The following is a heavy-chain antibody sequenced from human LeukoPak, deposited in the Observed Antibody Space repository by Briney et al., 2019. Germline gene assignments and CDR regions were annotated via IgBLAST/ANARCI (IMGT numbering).Heavy chain of an antibody. V-gene: IGHV4-39*01. CDR1: GGSISSNNYY. CDR3: ARRPTHCSGGDCYGMAFDI. J-gene: IGHJ3*02. CDR2: IYYSGST. D-gene: IGHD2-21*02. Sequence: SETLSLTCTVSGGSISSNNYYWGWIRQPPGKGLEWIGSIYYSGSTFYNPSLKSPVTISVDTSKNQFSLKLSSVTAADTAVYYCARRPTHCSGGDCYGMAFDIWGQGTMVTVSS.